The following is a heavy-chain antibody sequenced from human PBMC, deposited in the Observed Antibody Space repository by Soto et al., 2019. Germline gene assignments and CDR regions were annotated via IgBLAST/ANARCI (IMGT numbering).Heavy chain of an antibody. J-gene: IGHJ4*02. CDR2: INPKSDGK. V-gene: IGHV1-2*02. CDR1: GHTFSGYY. Sequence: ASVKVSCKSSGHTFSGYYIHWVRQAPGQGLEWMGWINPKSDGKNYPQKFQGRVTMTWDTSISTAYMALTRLRSDDTAVYYCARDLAKGGGSAGFDYWGQGTLVTVSS. CDR3: ARDLAKGGGSAGFDY. D-gene: IGHD1-26*01.